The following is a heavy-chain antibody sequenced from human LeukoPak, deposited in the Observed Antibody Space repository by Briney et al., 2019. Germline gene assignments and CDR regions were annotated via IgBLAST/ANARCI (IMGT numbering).Heavy chain of an antibody. CDR2: MKQDGSEK. CDR3: ARRESGMDL. CDR1: RFTFSSYW. D-gene: IGHD1-14*01. Sequence: GGSLGLSCAASRFTFSSYWMSWVRQAPGKGLEWVANMKQDGSEKYYLDSVKGRFTISRDNAKNSLYLQMNSLRAEDTAVYYCARRESGMDLWGQGTLVTVS. J-gene: IGHJ5*02. V-gene: IGHV3-7*01.